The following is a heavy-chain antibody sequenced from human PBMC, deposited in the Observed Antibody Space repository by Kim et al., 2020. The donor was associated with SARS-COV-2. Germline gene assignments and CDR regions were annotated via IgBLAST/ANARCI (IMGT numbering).Heavy chain of an antibody. J-gene: IGHJ6*02. CDR3: ARMVRGGWCMDV. CDR1: GGSFSGYY. D-gene: IGHD3-10*01. CDR2: INHSGST. V-gene: IGHV4-34*01. Sequence: SETLSLTCAVYGGSFSGYYWSWIRQPPGKGLEWIGEINHSGSTNYNPSLKSRVTISVDTSKNQFSLKLGSVTAADTAVYYCARMVRGGWCMDVWGQGTTVTVSS.